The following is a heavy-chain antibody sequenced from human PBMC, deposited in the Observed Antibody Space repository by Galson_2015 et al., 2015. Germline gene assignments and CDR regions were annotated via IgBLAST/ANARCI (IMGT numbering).Heavy chain of an antibody. CDR2: IYHSGST. D-gene: IGHD2-2*01. Sequence: PGKGLEWIGEIYHSGSTNYNPSLKSRVTISVDKSKNQFSLKLSSVTAADTAVYYCARGLLFVVPAAHPQPHAFDIWGQGTMVTVSS. J-gene: IGHJ3*02. CDR3: ARGLLFVVPAAHPQPHAFDI. V-gene: IGHV4-4*02.